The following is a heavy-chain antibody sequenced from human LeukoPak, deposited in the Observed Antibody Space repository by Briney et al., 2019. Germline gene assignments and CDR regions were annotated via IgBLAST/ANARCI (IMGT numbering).Heavy chain of an antibody. D-gene: IGHD4-23*01. CDR2: IYPADSDS. CDR1: GYSFSSYW. CDR3: ARRKDYGGFDY. J-gene: IGHJ4*02. Sequence: GESLKISCKGSGYSFSSYWIGWVRQMPGKGLGWMGIIYPADSDSRYSPSFQGQVTMSADKSITTAYLQWSSLKASDTAMYYCARRKDYGGFDYWGQGTLVTVSS. V-gene: IGHV5-51*01.